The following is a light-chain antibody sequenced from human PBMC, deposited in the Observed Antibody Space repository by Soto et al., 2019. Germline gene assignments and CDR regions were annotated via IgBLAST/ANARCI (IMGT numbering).Light chain of an antibody. CDR3: QQYGSSPRT. CDR1: QSVFNN. Sequence: EIVMTQSPATLSVSPGERATLSCWASQSVFNNLAWYQQKPGQAPRLLVYGASIRATGIPDRFSGSGSGTDFILTISRLEPEDFVVYYCQQYGSSPRTFGQGTKVDIK. J-gene: IGKJ1*01. V-gene: IGKV3-20*01. CDR2: GAS.